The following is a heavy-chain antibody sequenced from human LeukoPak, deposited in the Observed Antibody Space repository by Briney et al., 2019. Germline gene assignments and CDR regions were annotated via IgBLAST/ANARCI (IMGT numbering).Heavy chain of an antibody. V-gene: IGHV3-21*06. J-gene: IGHJ4*02. CDR1: GFTFSSYS. CDR2: ISGTSDYI. D-gene: IGHD5-18*01. Sequence: SGGSLRLSCAASGFTFSSYSMNWVRQAPGKGLEWVSSISGTSDYIYYADSVKGRFTISRDNGQNSLYLQMNSLRAEDTAVYYCARDQGGGYSYGWQSFDYWGQGTLVTVSS. CDR3: ARDQGGGYSYGWQSFDY.